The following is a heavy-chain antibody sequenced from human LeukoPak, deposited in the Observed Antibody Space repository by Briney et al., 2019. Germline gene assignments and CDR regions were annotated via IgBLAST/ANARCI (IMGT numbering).Heavy chain of an antibody. CDR3: ARQGTTVVANFDY. CDR2: ISSSSSYI. V-gene: IGHV3-21*01. J-gene: IGHJ4*02. D-gene: IGHD4-23*01. Sequence: GGSLRLSCAASGFTFSSYSMTWVRQAPGKGLEWVSSISSSSSYIYYADSVKGRFTISRDNAKNSLYLQMNSLRAEDTAVYYCARQGTTVVANFDYWGQGTLVTVSS. CDR1: GFTFSSYS.